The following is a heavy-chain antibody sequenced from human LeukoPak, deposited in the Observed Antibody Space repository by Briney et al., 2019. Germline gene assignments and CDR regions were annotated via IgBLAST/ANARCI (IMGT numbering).Heavy chain of an antibody. CDR2: INSDGRST. J-gene: IGHJ4*02. D-gene: IGHD5-12*01. Sequence: GGSLRLSCAASGFTFSSYWMHWVRQAPGKGLVWVSRINSDGRSTSYADSVKGRFTISRDNAKNTLYLQMNSLRAEDTAVYYCARVLATTSLIDYWGQGTLVTDCS. CDR1: GFTFSSYW. V-gene: IGHV3-74*01. CDR3: ARVLATTSLIDY.